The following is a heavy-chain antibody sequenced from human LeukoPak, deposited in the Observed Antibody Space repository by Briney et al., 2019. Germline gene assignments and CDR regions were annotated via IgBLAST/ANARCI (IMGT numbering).Heavy chain of an antibody. CDR3: ARCQYNSSPDY. D-gene: IGHD6-13*01. CDR2: ISYDGSNK. J-gene: IGHJ4*02. V-gene: IGHV3-30*03. Sequence: PGRSLRLSCAASGFTFSSYGMHWVRQAPGKGLEWVAVISYDGSNKYYADSVKGRFTISRDNSKNTLYLQMNSLRAEDTAVYYCARCQYNSSPDYWGQGTLVTVSS. CDR1: GFTFSSYG.